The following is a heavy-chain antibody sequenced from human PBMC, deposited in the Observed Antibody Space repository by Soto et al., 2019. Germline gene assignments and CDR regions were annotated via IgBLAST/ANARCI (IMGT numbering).Heavy chain of an antibody. D-gene: IGHD3-16*01. CDR1: GYTFTEYY. CDR2: INPRTGDT. Sequence: ASVKVSCKASGYTFTEYYLYWVRQAPGQGPEWLGGINPRTGDTNQAQKFQGRVTMTRDMSPTTAYMELHRLTSDDTAVYYGARDPIGGGAPYYFDYWGQGSLVTVSS. CDR3: ARDPIGGGAPYYFDY. J-gene: IGHJ4*02. V-gene: IGHV1-2*02.